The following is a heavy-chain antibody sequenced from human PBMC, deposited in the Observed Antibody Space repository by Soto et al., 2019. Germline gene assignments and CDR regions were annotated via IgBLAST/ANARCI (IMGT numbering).Heavy chain of an antibody. CDR2: IIPLTTTA. J-gene: IGHJ3*02. D-gene: IGHD6-6*01. CDR1: GGTFSSDA. Sequence: QVQLVQSGAEVKKPGSSVKVSCKASGGTFSSDAITWLRQAPRQGFEWMGGIIPLTTTAIYAQKFQDRVTIDADESTSTVYMELRSLRSEDTALDYCATSGCSSENAFDIWGQGTMVAVSS. CDR3: ATSGCSSENAFDI. V-gene: IGHV1-69*01.